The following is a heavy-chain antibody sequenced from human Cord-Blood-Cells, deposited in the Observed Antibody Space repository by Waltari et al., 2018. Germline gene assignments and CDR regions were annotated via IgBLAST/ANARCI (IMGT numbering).Heavy chain of an antibody. D-gene: IGHD4-17*01. J-gene: IGHJ4*02. Sequence: EVQLVESGGGLVQPGGYLKLSCAASGFTFSGSAMHWVRQASGKGLEWVGRIRSKANRYATAYAASVKGRFTISRDDSKNTAYLQMNSLKTEDTAVYYCTRLYGDYDYWGQGTLVTVSS. V-gene: IGHV3-73*02. CDR2: IRSKANRYAT. CDR3: TRLYGDYDY. CDR1: GFTFSGSA.